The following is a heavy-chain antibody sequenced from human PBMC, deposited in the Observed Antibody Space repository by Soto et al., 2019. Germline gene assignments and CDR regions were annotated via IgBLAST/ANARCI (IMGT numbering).Heavy chain of an antibody. Sequence: QVQLVQSGAEVKKPGASVKVSCKASGYTFTSYYMHWVRQAPGQGLEWMGIINPSGGSTSYAQKFKGRVTMPRDTSTSTVYMELRSLRSEDTAVYYCARGLRSTGWFDPWGQGTLVTVSS. V-gene: IGHV1-46*03. CDR3: ARGLRSTGWFDP. D-gene: IGHD3-3*01. CDR2: INPSGGST. CDR1: GYTFTSYY. J-gene: IGHJ5*02.